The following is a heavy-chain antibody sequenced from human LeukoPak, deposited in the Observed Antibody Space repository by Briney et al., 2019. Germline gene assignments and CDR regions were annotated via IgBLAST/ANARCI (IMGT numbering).Heavy chain of an antibody. D-gene: IGHD6-13*01. V-gene: IGHV3-30*18. CDR2: ISYDGSNK. CDR3: AKEQTPTRSSSWWTNDAFDI. CDR1: GFTFSSYG. J-gene: IGHJ3*02. Sequence: PGRSLRLSCAASGFTFSSYGMHWVRQAPGKGLEWVAVISYDGSNKYYADSVKGRFTISRDNSKNTLYLQMNSLRAEDTAVYYCAKEQTPTRSSSWWTNDAFDIWGQGTVVTVSS.